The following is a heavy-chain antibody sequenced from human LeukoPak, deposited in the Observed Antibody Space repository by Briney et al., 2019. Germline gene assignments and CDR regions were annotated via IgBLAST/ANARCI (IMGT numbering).Heavy chain of an antibody. J-gene: IGHJ4*02. CDR2: INPSGGST. D-gene: IGHD6-6*01. Sequence: VASVKVSCKASGYTFTSYYMHWVRQAPGQGLEWMGIINPSGGSTSYAQKFQGRVTMTRDMSTSTVYMELSSLRSEDTAVYHCARSKIAARNEDGFDYWGQGTLVTVSS. CDR3: ARSKIAARNEDGFDY. V-gene: IGHV1-46*01. CDR1: GYTFTSYY.